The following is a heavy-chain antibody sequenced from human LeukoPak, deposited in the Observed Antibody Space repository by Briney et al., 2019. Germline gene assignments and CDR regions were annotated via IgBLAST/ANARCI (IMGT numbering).Heavy chain of an antibody. D-gene: IGHD2-15*01. Sequence: ASVTVSCKASGYTFTSYGISWVRQAPGQGLERMGWISAYNGNTNYAQKLQGRVTMTTDTSTSTAYMELRSLRSDDTAVYYCARALRYCSGGRCYTPLYWGQGTLVTVSS. V-gene: IGHV1-18*01. J-gene: IGHJ4*02. CDR2: ISAYNGNT. CDR3: ARALRYCSGGRCYTPLY. CDR1: GYTFTSYG.